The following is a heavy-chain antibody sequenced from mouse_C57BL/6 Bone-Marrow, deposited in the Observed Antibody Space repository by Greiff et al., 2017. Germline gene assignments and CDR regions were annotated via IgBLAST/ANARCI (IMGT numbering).Heavy chain of an antibody. CDR3: ARVGAYYSNFLAWFAY. V-gene: IGHV1-81*01. CDR1: GYTFTSYG. D-gene: IGHD2-5*01. Sequence: VQLQQSGAELARPGASVKLSCKASGYTFTSYGISWVKQRTGQGLEWIGEIYPRSGNTYYNEKFKGKATLTADKSSSTAYMELRSLPSEVSAVYFWARVGAYYSNFLAWFAYGGRGTLVTVSA. J-gene: IGHJ3*01. CDR2: IYPRSGNT.